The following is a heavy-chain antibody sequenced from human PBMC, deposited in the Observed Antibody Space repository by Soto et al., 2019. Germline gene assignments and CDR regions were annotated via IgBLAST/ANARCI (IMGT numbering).Heavy chain of an antibody. CDR2: INSDGRNT. J-gene: IGHJ5*02. Sequence: GGSLSLACAASRFIFRSSWMHWVRQVTGKGPVWVARINSDGRNTKYTDSVKGRFTISRDNAKNTLYLQMNSLRAEDTAVYYCARDFISRGRYSNWFDLWSQATVLTASS. CDR3: ARDFISRGRYSNWFDL. V-gene: IGHV3-74*03. D-gene: IGHD3-10*01. CDR1: RFIFRSSW.